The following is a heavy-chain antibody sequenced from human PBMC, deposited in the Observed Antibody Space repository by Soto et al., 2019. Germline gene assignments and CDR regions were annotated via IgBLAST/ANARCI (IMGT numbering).Heavy chain of an antibody. J-gene: IGHJ4*02. V-gene: IGHV3-53*01. CDR1: GFTVSNNY. Sequence: EVQLVESGGGLIQPGGSLRLSCAVSGFTVSNNYMSWVRQAPGKGLEGVSVIYSGGYTAYGDSVKGRFTISRDNSKNTLSHKMKSLGRAGAAGFYCARRRGGGGYWGQGTLVTVSS. D-gene: IGHD3-10*01. CDR3: ARRRGGGGY. CDR2: IYSGGYT.